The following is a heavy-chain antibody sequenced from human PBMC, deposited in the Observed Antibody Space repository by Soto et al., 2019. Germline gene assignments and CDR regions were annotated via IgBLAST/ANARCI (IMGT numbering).Heavy chain of an antibody. CDR2: ISSSGYST. J-gene: IGHJ4*02. D-gene: IGHD2-21*02. V-gene: IGHV3-23*01. CDR1: GFTFNNYA. Sequence: EVQLLESGGDLVQPGVSRRLSCAASGFTFNNYAMSWVRQAPGKGLEWVSAISSSGYSTYYADSVKGRFTISRDKSKNTVYLQMNNLRAEDTAVYYCAKGSVVVAAKFDSWGQGTLVSVS. CDR3: AKGSVVVAAKFDS.